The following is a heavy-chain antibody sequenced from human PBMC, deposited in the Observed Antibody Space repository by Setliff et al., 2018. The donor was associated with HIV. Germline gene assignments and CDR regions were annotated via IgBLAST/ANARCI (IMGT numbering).Heavy chain of an antibody. CDR3: ASSMGSHDAFDI. CDR2: IYYSGST. CDR1: GGSISIISYY. V-gene: IGHV4-39*07. Sequence: PSETLSLTCTVSGGSISIISYYWGWIRQPPGKGLEYIGSIYYSGSTYYNPSLKSRVTISVDTSKNQFSLNLSSVTAADTAVYYCASSMGSHDAFDIWGQGTMVTVSS. D-gene: IGHD2-8*01. J-gene: IGHJ3*02.